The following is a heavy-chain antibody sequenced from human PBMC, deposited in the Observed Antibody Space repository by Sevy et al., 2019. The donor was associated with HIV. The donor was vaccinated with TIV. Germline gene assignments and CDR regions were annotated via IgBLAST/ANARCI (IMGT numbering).Heavy chain of an antibody. V-gene: IGHV4-59*08. CDR3: AGENAWGRGYS. Sequence: SETRSLTCTVSGGSITSLYWNWIRQPPGKGLEWIANIYYNGHINYNPSLKSRVTLSLDTSKNQFSLRLSSVTATDTAMYYCAGENAWGRGYSWGQGTLVTVSS. CDR1: GGSITSLY. D-gene: IGHD1-26*01. CDR2: IYYNGHI. J-gene: IGHJ4*02.